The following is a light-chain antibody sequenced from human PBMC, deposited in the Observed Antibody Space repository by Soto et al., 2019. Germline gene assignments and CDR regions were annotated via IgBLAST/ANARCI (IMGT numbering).Light chain of an antibody. CDR2: AVS. Sequence: QSVLTQPASVSGSPGQSITISCTGTSSDIGAYDYVAWYQHHPGSAPRLIIYAVSNRPSGVSNRFSGSKSGNTASLTISGLQPEDEADYFCSSSTTKTALLFGGGTKVTVL. J-gene: IGLJ2*01. V-gene: IGLV2-14*01. CDR1: SSDIGAYDY. CDR3: SSSTTKTALL.